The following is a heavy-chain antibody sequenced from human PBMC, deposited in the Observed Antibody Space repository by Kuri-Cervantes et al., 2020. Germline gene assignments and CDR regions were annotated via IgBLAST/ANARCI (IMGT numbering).Heavy chain of an antibody. J-gene: IGHJ5*02. CDR2: IYPGDSDT. CDR1: GYSFTSYW. D-gene: IGHD6-13*01. Sequence: GGSLRLSCKGSGYSFTSYWIGWVRQMPGKGLEWMGIIYPGDSDTRYSPSFQGQVTISADKSISTAYLQWSSLKASDTAMYYCARSSIAAAENWFDPWGQGTLVTVLL. CDR3: ARSSIAAAENWFDP. V-gene: IGHV5-51*01.